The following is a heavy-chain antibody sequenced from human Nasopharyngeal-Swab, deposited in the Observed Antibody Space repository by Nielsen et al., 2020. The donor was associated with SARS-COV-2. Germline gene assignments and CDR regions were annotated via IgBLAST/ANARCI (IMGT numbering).Heavy chain of an antibody. Sequence: GESLKISCAASGFTFSSYAMNWVRQAPGKGLEWVSGISGSGGSTYYADSVKGRFTISRDNSKNTLYLQMNNLRAEDTAVYYCAKERVEQGAFDIWGQGTMVTVSS. V-gene: IGHV3-23*01. D-gene: IGHD1/OR15-1a*01. CDR2: ISGSGGST. J-gene: IGHJ3*02. CDR1: GFTFSSYA. CDR3: AKERVEQGAFDI.